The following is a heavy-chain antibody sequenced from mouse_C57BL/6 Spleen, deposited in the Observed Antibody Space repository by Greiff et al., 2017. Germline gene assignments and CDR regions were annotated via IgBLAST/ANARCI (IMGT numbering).Heavy chain of an antibody. J-gene: IGHJ4*01. Sequence: QVQLKQSGPELVKPGASVKISCKASGYAFSSSWMNWVKQRPGKGLEWIGRIYPGDGDTNYNGKFKGKATLTADKSSSTAYMQLSSLTSEDSAVYFCARSRAYYSNYDYAMDYWGQGTSVTAAS. CDR2: IYPGDGDT. D-gene: IGHD2-5*01. V-gene: IGHV1-82*01. CDR3: ARSRAYYSNYDYAMDY. CDR1: GYAFSSSW.